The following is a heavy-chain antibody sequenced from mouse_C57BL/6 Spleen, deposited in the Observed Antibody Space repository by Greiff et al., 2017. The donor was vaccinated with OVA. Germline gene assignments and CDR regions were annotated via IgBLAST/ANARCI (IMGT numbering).Heavy chain of an antibody. D-gene: IGHD1-1*01. J-gene: IGHJ2*01. CDR3: ARESGSSYWYFDY. CDR1: GFTFSSYA. Sequence: EVHLVESGGGLVKPGGSLKLSCAASGFTFSSYAMSWVRQTPEKRLEWVATISDGGSYTYYPDNVKGRFTISRDNAKNNLYLQMSHLKSEDTAMYYCARESGSSYWYFDYWGQGTTLTVSS. CDR2: ISDGGSYT. V-gene: IGHV5-4*01.